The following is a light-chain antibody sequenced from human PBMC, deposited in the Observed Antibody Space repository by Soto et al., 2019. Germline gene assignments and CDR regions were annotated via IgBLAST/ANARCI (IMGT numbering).Light chain of an antibody. J-gene: IGKJ4*01. Sequence: DIQMTQSPSSLSASVGDRVTITCRASQSISKYVNWYQQRPGKPPKLLIYTASSLQSGVPSRFSGSRSGTDFTLIISSLQPEDFATYYCQQSYSNPALTFGGGTKVEIK. CDR3: QQSYSNPALT. CDR1: QSISKY. V-gene: IGKV1-39*01. CDR2: TAS.